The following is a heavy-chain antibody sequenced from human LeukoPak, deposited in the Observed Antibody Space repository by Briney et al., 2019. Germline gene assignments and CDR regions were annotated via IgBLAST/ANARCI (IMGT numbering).Heavy chain of an antibody. Sequence: SETLSLTCTVSGGSISSYYWSWIRQPPGKGLEWIGYIYYSGSTNYNPSLKSRVTISVDTSKNQFSLKLSSVTAADTAVYYCARHSFYDSSGYYYTSLDYWGQGTLVTVSS. J-gene: IGHJ4*02. CDR2: IYYSGST. D-gene: IGHD3-22*01. CDR3: ARHSFYDSSGYYYTSLDY. CDR1: GGSISSYY. V-gene: IGHV4-59*08.